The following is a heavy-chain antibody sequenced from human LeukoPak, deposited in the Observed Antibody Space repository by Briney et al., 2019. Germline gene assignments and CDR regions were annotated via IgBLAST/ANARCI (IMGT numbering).Heavy chain of an antibody. V-gene: IGHV3-33*01. Sequence: GTSLRLSCAXSGFSFSSYGMHWVRQAPGKGLEWVAVIWYDGSNKYYADSVKGRFTVSRDNSKNTLYLQMNSLRAEDTAVYYCARAEDSGGYYDYWGQGTLVTVSS. CDR2: IWYDGSNK. CDR1: GFSFSSYG. CDR3: ARAEDSGGYYDY. D-gene: IGHD3-22*01. J-gene: IGHJ4*02.